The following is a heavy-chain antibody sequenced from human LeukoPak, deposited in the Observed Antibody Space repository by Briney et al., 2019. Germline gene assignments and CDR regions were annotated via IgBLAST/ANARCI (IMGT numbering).Heavy chain of an antibody. CDR2: IYSGGNT. J-gene: IGHJ3*02. Sequence: GGSLRLSCAASGFTVSSNYMSWVRQAPGKGLEWVSVIYSGGNTYYADSVKGRFTISRHNSKNTLYLQMNSLRAEDTAVYYCARVGPGIVGATDAFDIWGQGTMVTVSS. D-gene: IGHD1-26*01. V-gene: IGHV3-53*04. CDR1: GFTVSSNY. CDR3: ARVGPGIVGATDAFDI.